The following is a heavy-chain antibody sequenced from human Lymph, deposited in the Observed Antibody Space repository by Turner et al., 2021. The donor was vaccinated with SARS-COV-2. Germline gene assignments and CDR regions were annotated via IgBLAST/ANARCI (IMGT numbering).Heavy chain of an antibody. J-gene: IGHJ4*02. CDR2: FDPEDGET. Sequence: QVQLVQSGAEVTKPGASVKVSCQVSGYTLTEFSIHWVRQAPGKGLEWMGGFDPEDGETIYAQKFQGRVTMTEDTSTDTAYMELSSLRSEDTAVYYCATLKSNWKILTGRYYFDFWGQGTLVTVSS. CDR3: ATLKSNWKILTGRYYFDF. V-gene: IGHV1-24*01. D-gene: IGHD1-1*01. CDR1: GYTLTEFS.